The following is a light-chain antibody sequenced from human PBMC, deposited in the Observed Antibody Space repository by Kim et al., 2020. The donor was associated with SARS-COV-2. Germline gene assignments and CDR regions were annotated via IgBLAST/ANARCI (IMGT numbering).Light chain of an antibody. CDR1: QSVSSSY. CDR2: GAS. Sequence: EIVLTQSPGTLSLSPGEGATLSCRASQSVSSSYLAWYQQKPGQAPRLLIYGASRRASGIPDRFSGRGSGTDFTLTISRLEPEDFAVYYCQQYTSSPYTFGQGTKLEIK. CDR3: QQYTSSPYT. J-gene: IGKJ2*01. V-gene: IGKV3-20*01.